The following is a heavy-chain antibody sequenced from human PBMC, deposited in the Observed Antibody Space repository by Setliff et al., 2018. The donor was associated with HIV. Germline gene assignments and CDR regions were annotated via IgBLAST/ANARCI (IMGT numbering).Heavy chain of an antibody. D-gene: IGHD2-8*02. Sequence: SVKVSCKASGDTFSNVLITWVRQAPGQGLEWMGGFIPLYGSRNYAQRFQDRVTMTTDTSTNTAYMELSSLRSDDTAVYYCARGGGYWFYNYGIDVWGQGTTVTV. CDR3: ARGGGYWFYNYGIDV. CDR2: FIPLYGSR. CDR1: GDTFSNVL. J-gene: IGHJ6*02. V-gene: IGHV1-69*05.